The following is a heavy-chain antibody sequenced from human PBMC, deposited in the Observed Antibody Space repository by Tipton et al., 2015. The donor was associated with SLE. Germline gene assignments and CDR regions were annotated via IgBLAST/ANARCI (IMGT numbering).Heavy chain of an antibody. CDR2: INQSGSA. CDR1: GGSFSGYY. V-gene: IGHV4-34*01. D-gene: IGHD6-25*01. J-gene: IGHJ2*01. Sequence: TLSLTCAVYGGSFSGYYWSWFRQPPGKGLEWIGEINQSGSATYNPSLKSRVTVSPDTSKTQFSLQLKSVTAADTAVYYCARNLAAGTGWYFDPWGRGTRVTVSS. CDR3: ARNLAAGTGWYFDP.